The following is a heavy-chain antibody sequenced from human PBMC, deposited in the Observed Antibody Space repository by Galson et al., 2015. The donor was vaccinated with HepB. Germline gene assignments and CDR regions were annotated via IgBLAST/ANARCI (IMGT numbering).Heavy chain of an antibody. CDR1: GGSISPYY. CDR2: IYHIGST. CDR3: ARGATFFEH. V-gene: IGHV4-59*01. Sequence: SETLSLTCSVSGGSISPYYWSWFRQPPGKGLEWIGYIYHIGSTNYNPSLASRVTISVDTSKNQFSLTLNSVTTADTAVYYCARGATFFEHCGRGTLVTVSS. J-gene: IGHJ4*02.